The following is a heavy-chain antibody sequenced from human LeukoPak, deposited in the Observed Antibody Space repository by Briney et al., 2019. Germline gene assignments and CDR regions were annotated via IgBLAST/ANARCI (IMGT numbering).Heavy chain of an antibody. CDR2: ISGGGTPV. Sequence: GGSLRLSCAASGFTFSSYSMNWVRLAPGKGLEWISYISGGGTPVYYADSVEGRFTISRDNSKNSLYLQMNSLRTEDTALYYCAKDFADSSGPGHVWGQGTMVTVSS. V-gene: IGHV3-48*04. J-gene: IGHJ3*01. D-gene: IGHD3-22*01. CDR1: GFTFSSYS. CDR3: AKDFADSSGPGHV.